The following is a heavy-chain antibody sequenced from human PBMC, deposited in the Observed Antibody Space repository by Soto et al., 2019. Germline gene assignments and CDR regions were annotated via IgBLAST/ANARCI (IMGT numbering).Heavy chain of an antibody. CDR3: AILGIGALVGFAQGYYYYGMDD. J-gene: IGHJ6*02. CDR2: IDPGDSST. CDR1: GYSFTSYW. Sequence: GESLKISCKGSGYSFTSYWIGWVRQMPGKGLEWMGIIDPGDSSTKYSPSFQDQVTMSADKSISTAYLQWSSLKASDTPMYYCAILGIGALVGFAQGYYYYGMDDWGRRMKVTDSS. V-gene: IGHV5-51*01. D-gene: IGHD1-26*01.